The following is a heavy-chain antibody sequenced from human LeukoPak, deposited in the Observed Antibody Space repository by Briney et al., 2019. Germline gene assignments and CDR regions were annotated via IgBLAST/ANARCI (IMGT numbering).Heavy chain of an antibody. D-gene: IGHD6-19*01. CDR1: GGTFSSYA. J-gene: IGHJ3*02. CDR2: IIPIFGTA. V-gene: IGHV1-69*05. Sequence: SVKVSCKASGGTFSSYAISWVRQAPGQGLEWMGRIIPIFGTASYAQKFQGRVTITTDESTSTAYMELSSLRSEDTAVYYCARDSSYSSGSDAFDIWGQGTMVTVSS. CDR3: ARDSSYSSGSDAFDI.